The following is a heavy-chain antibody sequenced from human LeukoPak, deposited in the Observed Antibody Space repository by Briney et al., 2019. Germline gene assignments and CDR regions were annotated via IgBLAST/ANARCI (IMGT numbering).Heavy chain of an antibody. CDR3: SRASSDY. V-gene: IGHV3-48*01. J-gene: IGHJ4*02. D-gene: IGHD2-2*01. CDR1: GFTFSNFN. Sequence: GSLRLSCAASGFTFSNFNMNWVRQAPGKGLEWVSYIGSGSSTIYYADSVKGRFTISRDNAKNSLCLQMNSLRAEDTAVYYCSRASSDYWGQGTLVTVSS. CDR2: IGSGSSTI.